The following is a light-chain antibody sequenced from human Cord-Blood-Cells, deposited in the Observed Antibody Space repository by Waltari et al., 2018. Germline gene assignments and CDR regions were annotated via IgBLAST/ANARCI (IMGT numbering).Light chain of an antibody. CDR2: WAS. CDR3: QQYYSTPYT. CDR1: QSVLCSSNNKNY. V-gene: IGKV4-1*01. Sequence: DIVMTQSPDSLAVSLCERATINCKSSQSVLCSSNNKNYLAWYQQKPGQPPKLLIYWASTRESGVPDRFSGSGSGTDFTLTISSLQAEDVAVYYCQQYYSTPYTFGQGTKLEIK. J-gene: IGKJ2*01.